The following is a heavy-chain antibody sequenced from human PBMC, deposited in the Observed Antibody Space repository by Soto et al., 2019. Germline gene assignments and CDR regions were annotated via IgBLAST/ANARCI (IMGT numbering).Heavy chain of an antibody. V-gene: IGHV1-2*02. CDR2: LKPDNGGT. J-gene: IGHJ6*02. CDR1: GYTFTGHY. D-gene: IGHD3-10*01. CDR3: ARDLCPLGSGSPCPTFGMDV. Sequence: QVQLVQSGAEVKQPGASVKVSCKASGYTFTGHYMHWVRQVSGRRLEFLGWLKPDNGGTYYAPKFQGKVTFTRDTSNTITYMEMCGMHSDDPAVYFCARDLCPLGSGSPCPTFGMDVWGQGTTVAVTS.